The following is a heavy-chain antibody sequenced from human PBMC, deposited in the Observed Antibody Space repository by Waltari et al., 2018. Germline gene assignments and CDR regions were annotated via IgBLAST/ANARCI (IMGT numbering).Heavy chain of an antibody. CDR3: ARLYCSSTSCYYYYGMDV. D-gene: IGHD2-2*01. J-gene: IGHJ6*02. CDR1: GGPFSSYA. Sequence: QVQLVQSGAEVKKPGSSVKVSCKASGGPFSSYAIRWVRQAPGQGLEWMGGIIPIFGTANYAQKFQGRVTITADESTSTAYMELSSLRSEDTAVYYWARLYCSSTSCYYYYGMDVWGQGTTVTVSS. V-gene: IGHV1-69*01. CDR2: IIPIFGTA.